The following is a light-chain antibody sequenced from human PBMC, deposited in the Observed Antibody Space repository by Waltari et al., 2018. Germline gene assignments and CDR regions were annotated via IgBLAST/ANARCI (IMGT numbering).Light chain of an antibody. CDR2: KAS. V-gene: IGKV1-5*03. J-gene: IGKJ3*01. CDR3: QQCNTFSFN. CDR1: QTINDL. Sequence: DVQMTQSPSSLSASVGDRIPITCRASQTINDLLAWYPQKPGKAPRLLIQKASILESGVPSRFSGSGSGTEFTLTISSLQPDDFATYYCQQCNTFSFNFGPGTTVVI.